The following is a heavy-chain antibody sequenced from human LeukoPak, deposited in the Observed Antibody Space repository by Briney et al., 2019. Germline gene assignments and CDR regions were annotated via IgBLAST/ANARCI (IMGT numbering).Heavy chain of an antibody. J-gene: IGHJ5*02. Sequence: SGTLSLTCTVSGGSINSYYWSWIRQPPGKGLEWIGYIYYGGSTNYNPSLKSRVTISVDTSKNQFSLKMSSVTAADTAVYYCARARDGHINNWFDPWGQGTLVTVSS. CDR1: GGSINSYY. CDR3: ARARDGHINNWFDP. CDR2: IYYGGST. D-gene: IGHD5-24*01. V-gene: IGHV4-59*01.